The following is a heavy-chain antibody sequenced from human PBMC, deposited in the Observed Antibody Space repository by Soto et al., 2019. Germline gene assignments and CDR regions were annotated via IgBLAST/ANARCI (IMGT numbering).Heavy chain of an antibody. D-gene: IGHD2-15*01. V-gene: IGHV2-5*01. CDR2: IYWNDDK. CDR1: WFSLSTSGVG. Sequence: SGPSLVNPTQTLTLTCTFSWFSLSTSGVGVGWIRQPPGKALEWLALIYWNDDKRYSPSLKSRLTITKDTSKNQVVLTMTNMDPVDTATYYCARRLYCSGGSCYPYYYYYGMDVWGQGTTVTVSS. J-gene: IGHJ6*02. CDR3: ARRLYCSGGSCYPYYYYYGMDV.